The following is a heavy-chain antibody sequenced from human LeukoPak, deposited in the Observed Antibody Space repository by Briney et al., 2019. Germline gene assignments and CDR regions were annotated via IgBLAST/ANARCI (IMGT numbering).Heavy chain of an antibody. CDR2: IRSKTYRGAA. Sequence: PGGSLRLSCAASGFSFSNYAMSWVRQAPGKGLEWVGFIRSKTYRGAAEYATSLEGRFTISRDDSKGIAYLQANSLKTEDTAVYYCTSIYDTSAYYHSGIDYWGQGTLVTVSS. CDR1: GFSFSNYA. D-gene: IGHD3-22*01. J-gene: IGHJ4*02. V-gene: IGHV3-49*04. CDR3: TSIYDTSAYYHSGIDY.